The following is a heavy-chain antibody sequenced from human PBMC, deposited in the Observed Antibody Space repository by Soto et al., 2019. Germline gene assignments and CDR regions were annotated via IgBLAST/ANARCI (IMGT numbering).Heavy chain of an antibody. V-gene: IGHV3-30*18. Sequence: QVQLVESGGGLVQPGRSLRLSCAASGFMLRNFGIHWVRQAPGKGLEWVAVISYDGHNKFYGDSVKGLFTISRDNSKNTVYLQMNRLAAEDTAVYYCANDIMATAVDHGEDFQHWGQGTLVTVSS. CDR3: ANDIMATAVDHGEDFQH. D-gene: IGHD2-8*01. CDR1: GFMLRNFG. CDR2: ISYDGHNK. J-gene: IGHJ1*01.